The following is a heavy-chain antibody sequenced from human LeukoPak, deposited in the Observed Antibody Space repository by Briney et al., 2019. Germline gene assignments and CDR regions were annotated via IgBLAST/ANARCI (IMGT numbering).Heavy chain of an antibody. CDR3: ARAVGDDFWSGYYTGGYFDY. V-gene: IGHV3-30*04. Sequence: GGSLRLSCAASGLTFSSYAMHWVRQAPGKGLEWVAVISYDGSNKYYADSVKGRFTISRDNSKNTLYLQMNSLRAEDTAVYYCARAVGDDFWSGYYTGGYFDYWGQGTLVTVSS. J-gene: IGHJ4*02. CDR2: ISYDGSNK. D-gene: IGHD3-3*01. CDR1: GLTFSSYA.